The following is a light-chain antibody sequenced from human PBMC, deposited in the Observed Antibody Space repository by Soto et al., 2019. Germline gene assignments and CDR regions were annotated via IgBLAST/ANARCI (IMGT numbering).Light chain of an antibody. V-gene: IGKV3D-15*01. CDR3: QQYNYWPRT. CDR2: DAS. CDR1: QTVSSN. J-gene: IGKJ2*01. Sequence: EIVMTQSPATLSVAPGERATLSCRASQTVSSNLAWSQQKRGQAPRLLIYDASTRATCIPARFSGSGSGTDFTLTISSLQSEDFALYYFQQYNYWPRTFVQGSKLEIK.